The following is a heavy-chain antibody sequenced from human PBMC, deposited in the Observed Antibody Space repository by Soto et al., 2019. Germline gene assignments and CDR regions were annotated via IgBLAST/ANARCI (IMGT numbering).Heavy chain of an antibody. CDR1: GDGFSNYG. D-gene: IGHD3-22*01. V-gene: IGHV1-18*01. CDR3: ARVWYYDSSGYYAFDY. CDR2: ISAYDGQT. Sequence: QVQLVQSGAEVKKPGAPVRVSCKASGDGFSNYGFSWVRQAPGQGLEWMGWISAYDGQTNYTKKFQGRVTITTDTSSSTAYMELRSLRSDDTAVNYCARVWYYDSSGYYAFDYWGLGTLVTVSS. J-gene: IGHJ4*02.